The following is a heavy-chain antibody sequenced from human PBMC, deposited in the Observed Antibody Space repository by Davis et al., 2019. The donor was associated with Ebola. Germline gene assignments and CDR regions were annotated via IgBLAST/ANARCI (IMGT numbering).Heavy chain of an antibody. CDR1: GFTFSSFA. Sequence: PGGSLRLSCAASGFTFSSFAMHWVRQAPDEGLEWVAVISYDGNNKYYADSVKGRFTISRDKSNNTLNLQMNGLRIEDTAVYYCTKEALHSGGTFDVWGQGTMVTVSS. D-gene: IGHD2-15*01. CDR3: TKEALHSGGTFDV. J-gene: IGHJ3*01. CDR2: ISYDGNNK. V-gene: IGHV3-30*18.